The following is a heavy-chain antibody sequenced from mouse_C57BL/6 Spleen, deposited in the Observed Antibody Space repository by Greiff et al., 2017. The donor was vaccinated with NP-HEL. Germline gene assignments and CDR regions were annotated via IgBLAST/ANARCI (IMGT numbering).Heavy chain of an antibody. CDR1: GYTFTSYW. Sequence: QVQLQQPGAELVMPGASVKLSCKASGYTFTSYWMHWVKQRPGQGLEWIGEIDPSDSYTNYNQKFKGKSTLTVDKSSSTAYMQLSSLTSEDSAGYYCARSPSYFDYWGQGTTLTVSS. J-gene: IGHJ2*01. CDR2: IDPSDSYT. CDR3: ARSPSYFDY. V-gene: IGHV1-69*01.